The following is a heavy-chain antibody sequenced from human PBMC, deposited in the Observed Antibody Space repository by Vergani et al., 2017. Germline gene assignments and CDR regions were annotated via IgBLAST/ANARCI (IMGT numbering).Heavy chain of an antibody. CDR1: GFSFTSYG. D-gene: IGHD6-13*01. Sequence: VRLVESGGGVVQPGRSLRLSCAASGFSFTSYGMHWVRQPPGKGLEWVSSISSSSSYIYYADSVKGRFSISRDNAKNSLSLQMDSLRDEDTAFYYCVKGQITISAGHFDSWGQGTLVTVS. CDR3: VKGQITISAGHFDS. J-gene: IGHJ4*02. CDR2: ISSSSSYI. V-gene: IGHV3-21*04.